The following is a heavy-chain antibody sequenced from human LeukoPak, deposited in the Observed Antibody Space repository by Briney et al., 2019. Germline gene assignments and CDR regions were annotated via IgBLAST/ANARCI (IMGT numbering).Heavy chain of an antibody. CDR1: GGSISSSNW. Sequence: SETLSLTCAVSGGSISSSNWWSWVRQPPGKGLEWIGEIYHSGSTNYNPSPKSRVTISVDKSKNQFSLKLSSVTAADTAVYYCARDRITGTTSYYMDVWGKGTTVTVSS. CDR3: ARDRITGTTSYYMDV. V-gene: IGHV4-4*02. D-gene: IGHD1-7*01. CDR2: IYHSGST. J-gene: IGHJ6*03.